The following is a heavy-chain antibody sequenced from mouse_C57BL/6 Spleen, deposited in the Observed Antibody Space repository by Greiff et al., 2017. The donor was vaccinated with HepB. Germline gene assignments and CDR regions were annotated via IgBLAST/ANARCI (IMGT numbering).Heavy chain of an antibody. Sequence: EVKLVESGPGLVKPSQSLSLTCSVTGYSITSGYYWNWIRQFPGNKLEWMGYISYDGSNNYNPSLKNRISITRDTSKNQFFLKLNSVTTEDTATYYCASPNFDVWGTGTTVTVSS. CDR3: ASPNFDV. CDR1: GYSITSGYY. CDR2: ISYDGSN. V-gene: IGHV3-6*01. J-gene: IGHJ1*03.